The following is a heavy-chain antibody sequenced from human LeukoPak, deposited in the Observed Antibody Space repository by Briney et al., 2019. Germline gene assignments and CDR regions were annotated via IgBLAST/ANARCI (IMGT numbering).Heavy chain of an antibody. Sequence: PSETLSLTCTVSGDSINNHYWSWIRQPPGKGLEWIGYIYYSGSTNYNPSLKSRVTISVDTSKKQFSLKLTSVTAADTAVYYCARGYYDSSGYYYLLDYWGQGTLVTVSS. CDR1: GDSINNHY. CDR3: ARGYYDSSGYYYLLDY. D-gene: IGHD3-22*01. V-gene: IGHV4-59*11. CDR2: IYYSGST. J-gene: IGHJ4*02.